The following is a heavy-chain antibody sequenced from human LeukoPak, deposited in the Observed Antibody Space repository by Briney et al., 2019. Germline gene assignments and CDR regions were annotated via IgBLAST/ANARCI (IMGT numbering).Heavy chain of an antibody. CDR3: AALLLWFGELSYDAFDI. CDR2: IIPIFGTA. CDR1: GGTFSSYA. D-gene: IGHD3-10*01. Sequence: SVKVSCKASGGTFSSYAISWVRQAPGQGLEWMGGIIPIFGTANYAQKFQGRVTITADKSTSTAYMELRSLRSDDTAVYYCAALLLWFGELSYDAFDIWGQGTMVTVSS. V-gene: IGHV1-69*06. J-gene: IGHJ3*02.